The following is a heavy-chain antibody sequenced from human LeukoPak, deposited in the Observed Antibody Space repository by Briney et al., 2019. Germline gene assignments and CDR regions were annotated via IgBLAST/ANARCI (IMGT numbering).Heavy chain of an antibody. Sequence: GASVKVSCKASGYTFTSYYIHWVRQAPGQGLEWMGGIIPIFGTANYARKFQGRVTITADESTSTAYMELSSLRSEDTAVYYCARDNYFDYWGQGTLVTVSS. CDR1: GYTFTSYY. V-gene: IGHV1-69*13. CDR3: ARDNYFDY. J-gene: IGHJ4*02. CDR2: IIPIFGTA.